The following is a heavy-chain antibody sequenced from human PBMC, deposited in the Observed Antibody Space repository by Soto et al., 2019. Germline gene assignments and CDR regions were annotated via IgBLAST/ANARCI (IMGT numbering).Heavy chain of an antibody. V-gene: IGHV1-18*01. CDR1: GYTFTNYG. Sequence: QVQLVQSGGEVKKPGASVKVSCKASGYTFTNYGISWVRQAPGQGLEWMGWINVYNGNTKYAQKDQGRVTMTTDTSTSTAYMELRSLRSDDTAVYYCARGVGSGSHYNKYNWFDPWGQGTLVTVSS. CDR2: INVYNGNT. J-gene: IGHJ5*02. D-gene: IGHD3-10*01. CDR3: ARGVGSGSHYNKYNWFDP.